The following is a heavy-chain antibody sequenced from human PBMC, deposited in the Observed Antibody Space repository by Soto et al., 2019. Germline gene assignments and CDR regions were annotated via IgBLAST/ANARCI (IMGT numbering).Heavy chain of an antibody. CDR2: ISYSGST. CDR3: ARHLGYDSSGYYRNWFDP. J-gene: IGHJ5*02. D-gene: IGHD3-22*01. V-gene: IGHV4-59*08. CDR1: GGSISSHY. Sequence: ETLSLTCTVSGGSISSHYWSWIRHPPGKGLEWIGYISYSGSTNYNPSLKSRVTISVDTSKNQFSLKLTSVTAADTAVYYCARHLGYDSSGYYRNWFDPWGQGTLVTVS.